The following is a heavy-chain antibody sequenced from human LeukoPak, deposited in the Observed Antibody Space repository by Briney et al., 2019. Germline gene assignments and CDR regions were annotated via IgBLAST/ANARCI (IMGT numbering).Heavy chain of an antibody. J-gene: IGHJ5*02. Sequence: GASVKVSCKASGYTFTSYGISWVRQATGQGLEWMGWMNPNSGNTGYAQKFQGRVTMTRNTSISTAYMELSSLRSEDTAVYYCVGGYSGYGWFDPWGQGTLVTVSS. CDR2: MNPNSGNT. CDR1: GYTFTSYG. CDR3: VGGYSGYGWFDP. V-gene: IGHV1-8*02. D-gene: IGHD5-12*01.